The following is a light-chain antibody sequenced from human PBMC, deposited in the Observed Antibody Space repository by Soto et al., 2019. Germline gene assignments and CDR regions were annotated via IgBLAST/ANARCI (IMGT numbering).Light chain of an antibody. V-gene: IGLV2-14*01. J-gene: IGLJ3*02. CDR3: SSYAATSTLV. CDR2: EVS. Sequence: QSALTQPASVSGSPGQSITMSCTGSSSDIGTYNFVSWYQQHAGKAPRLILYEVSNRPSGVSSRFSGSKSGNSASLTISVRQPDEEAHCFCSSYAATSTLVFCGGTKLTV. CDR1: SSDIGTYNF.